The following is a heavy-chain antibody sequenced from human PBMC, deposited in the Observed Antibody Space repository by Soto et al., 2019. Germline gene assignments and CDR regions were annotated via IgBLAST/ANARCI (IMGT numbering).Heavy chain of an antibody. CDR2: SSGSGGTT. V-gene: IGHV3-23*01. J-gene: IGHJ4*02. CDR3: AYFFVVNGCSGGCPWPCHL. CDR1: GFTFSNYA. D-gene: IGHD6-25*01. Sequence: EVQLLESGGGLVQPGRSLRLSCAASGFTFSNYAMSWGRQAPGQGLDWVPASSGSGGTTYYADSVKGRLTISRDNSKNTLFLPINRLIDGDEAVYYPAYFFVVNGCSGGCPWPCHLWGQGTPVTVSS.